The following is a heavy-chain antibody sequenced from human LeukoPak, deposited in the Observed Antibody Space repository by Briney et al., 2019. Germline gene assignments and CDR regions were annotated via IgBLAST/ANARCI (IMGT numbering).Heavy chain of an antibody. J-gene: IGHJ3*02. V-gene: IGHV3-7*04. CDR2: IKWDASQN. CDR3: AREDKYGFDI. CDR1: GFTFSTFW. Sequence: GRSLRLSCAASGFTFSTFWMSWLRQAPGKGLEWVANIKWDASQNYYVDSVKGRFTISRDNAKNSVFLQMNSLRAEDTAVYYCAREDKYGFDIWGLGTMVTVSS.